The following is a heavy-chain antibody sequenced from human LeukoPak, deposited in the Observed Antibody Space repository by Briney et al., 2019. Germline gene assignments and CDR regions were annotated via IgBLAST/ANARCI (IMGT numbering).Heavy chain of an antibody. CDR1: GDSVSSNSAA. Sequence: SQTLSLTCAISGDSVSSNSAAWNSIRQSRSRGLEWLGRTYYRSKWYNDYAVSVKSRITINPDTSNNQFSLQLTSVTPEDTAVYYCARFLSSWSCFDYWGQGTLVTVSS. J-gene: IGHJ4*02. D-gene: IGHD6-13*01. CDR2: TYYRSKWYN. CDR3: ARFLSSWSCFDY. V-gene: IGHV6-1*01.